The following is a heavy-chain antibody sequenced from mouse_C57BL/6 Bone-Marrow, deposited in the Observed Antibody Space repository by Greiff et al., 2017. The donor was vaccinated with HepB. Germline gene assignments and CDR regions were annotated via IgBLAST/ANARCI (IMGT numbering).Heavy chain of an antibody. Sequence: EVKLVESGGGLVKPGGSLKLSCAASGFTFSSYAMSWVRQTPEKRLEWVATISDGGSYTYYPDNVMGRFTISRDNAKNNLYLQMSHLKSEDTAMYYCARERGGDGAYWGQGTLVTVSA. J-gene: IGHJ3*01. V-gene: IGHV5-4*01. D-gene: IGHD1-2*01. CDR2: ISDGGSYT. CDR1: GFTFSSYA. CDR3: ARERGGDGAY.